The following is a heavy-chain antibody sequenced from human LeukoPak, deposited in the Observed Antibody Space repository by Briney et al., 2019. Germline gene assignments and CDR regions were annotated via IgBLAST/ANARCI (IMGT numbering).Heavy chain of an antibody. V-gene: IGHV3-9*03. CDR1: GFTFDDYA. D-gene: IGHD3-22*01. CDR3: ASGGWYYYDSSRRNAFDI. CDR2: ISWNSGSI. J-gene: IGHJ3*02. Sequence: PGGSLRLSCAASGFTFDDYAMHWVRHAPGKGLEWVSGISWNSGSIGYADSVKGRFTISRDNAKNSLYLQMNSLRAEDMALYYCASGGWYYYDSSRRNAFDIWGQGTMVTVSS.